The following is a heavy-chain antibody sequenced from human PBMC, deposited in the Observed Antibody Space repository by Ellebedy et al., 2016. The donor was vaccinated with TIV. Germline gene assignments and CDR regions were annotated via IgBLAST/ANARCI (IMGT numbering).Heavy chain of an antibody. CDR1: GFTFSSYW. CDR2: IKQDASEK. V-gene: IGHV3-7*01. CDR3: VRAKAAGDSY. Sequence: GGSLRLXXAASGFTFSSYWMSWVRQAPGKGLEWVANIKQDASEKYYVDSVKGRFTISRDNAKNSVYLQMNSLSAEDTAVYYCVRAKAAGDSYWGQGNLGAVSS. D-gene: IGHD6-13*01. J-gene: IGHJ4*02.